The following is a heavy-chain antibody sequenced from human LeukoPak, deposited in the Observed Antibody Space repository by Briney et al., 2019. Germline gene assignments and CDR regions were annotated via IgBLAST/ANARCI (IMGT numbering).Heavy chain of an antibody. V-gene: IGHV3-23*01. CDR2: INKNGGIT. CDR3: ARDGFIAAGYDY. CDR1: GFTFSNYF. D-gene: IGHD6-6*01. Sequence: GGSLRLSCAASGFTFSNYFMSWVRQAPGEGLEWVSGINKNGGITHYADSVKGRFTISRDNSKNTLFLQINSLRAEDTAVYYCARDGFIAAGYDYWGQGTLVTVSS. J-gene: IGHJ4*02.